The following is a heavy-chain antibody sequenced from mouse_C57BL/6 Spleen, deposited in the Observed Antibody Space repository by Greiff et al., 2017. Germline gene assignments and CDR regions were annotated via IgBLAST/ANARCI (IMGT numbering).Heavy chain of an antibody. CDR1: GYSFTGYY. CDR2: INPSTGGT. D-gene: IGHD4-1*01. V-gene: IGHV1-42*01. CDR3: ARSGNWDGAY. Sequence: VQLKESGPELVKPGASVKISCKASGYSFTGYYMNWVKQSPEKSLEWIGEINPSTGGTTYNQKFKAKATLTVDKSSSTAYMQLKSLTSEDSAVYYCARSGNWDGAYWGQGTLVTVSA. J-gene: IGHJ3*01.